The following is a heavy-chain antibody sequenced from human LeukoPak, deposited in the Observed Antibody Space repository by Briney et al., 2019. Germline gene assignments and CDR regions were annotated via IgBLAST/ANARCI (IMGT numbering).Heavy chain of an antibody. CDR1: GFTFGDYA. CDR3: TRPARISMIVGDLGYFHY. V-gene: IGHV3-49*03. J-gene: IGHJ4*02. CDR2: IRSKTYGGTT. D-gene: IGHD3-22*01. Sequence: EAGGSLRLSCTASGFTFGDYAMSWFRQAPGKGLEWVGFIRSKTYGGTTEYAASVKGRFTISRDDSKSIAYLQMNSLKTEDTAMYYCTRPARISMIVGDLGYFHYWGQGTLVTVSS.